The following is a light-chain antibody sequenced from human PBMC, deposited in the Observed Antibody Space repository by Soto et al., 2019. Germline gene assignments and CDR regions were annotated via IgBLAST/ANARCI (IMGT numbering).Light chain of an antibody. Sequence: DILMTQSPSTLSASVGDRVTITCRASQSIDSWLAWYQQKPGKAPSLLIYKASSLESGVSSRFSGSGSGTEITLTINSLQPDDFATYYCQHYRSYPYSFGQGTKLEIK. CDR3: QHYRSYPYS. CDR1: QSIDSW. CDR2: KAS. J-gene: IGKJ2*03. V-gene: IGKV1-5*03.